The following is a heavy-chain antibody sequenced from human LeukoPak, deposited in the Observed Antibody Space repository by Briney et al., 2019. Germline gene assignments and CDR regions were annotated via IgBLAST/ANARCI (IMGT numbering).Heavy chain of an antibody. D-gene: IGHD3-22*01. CDR3: ARAKLDSSGYSFDS. J-gene: IGHJ4*02. CDR2: IWYDGSNK. V-gene: IGHV3-33*01. Sequence: PGGSLRLSCAASGFTFSSYGMHWVRQAPGKGLERVAVIWYDGSNKYYADSVTGRFTISRDNSKNTLYLQMNSLRAEDTAVYYCARAKLDSSGYSFDSWGQGTLVTVSS. CDR1: GFTFSSYG.